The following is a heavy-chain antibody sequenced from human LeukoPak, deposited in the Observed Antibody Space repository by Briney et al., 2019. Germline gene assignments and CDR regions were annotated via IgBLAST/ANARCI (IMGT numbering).Heavy chain of an antibody. J-gene: IGHJ4*02. CDR2: MFYTGTT. CDR1: GGSISSHY. D-gene: IGHD6-19*01. Sequence: PSETLSLTCAVSGGSISSHYWSWIRQPPGKGLEWIGYMFYTGTTNYNPSLESRVTMSVDTSKKQFSLKLTSVTAADTAVYYCAQGQWYYFESWGQGTLVTVSP. CDR3: AQGQWYYFES. V-gene: IGHV4-59*11.